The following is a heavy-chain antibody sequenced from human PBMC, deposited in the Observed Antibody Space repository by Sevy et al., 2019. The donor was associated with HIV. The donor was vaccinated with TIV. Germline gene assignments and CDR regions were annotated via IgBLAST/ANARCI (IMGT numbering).Heavy chain of an antibody. CDR1: GGTYSNYG. D-gene: IGHD1-1*01. Sequence: ASVKVSCKASGGTYSNYGFHWVRLAPRQGLEWIGGIIPIFGTPNYAQQFQGRVTITADESTSTAYMKLSSLTSDYTAVYYCATSGTTGTTSHFDSWGQGTLVTVSS. J-gene: IGHJ4*02. V-gene: IGHV1-69*13. CDR3: ATSGTTGTTSHFDS. CDR2: IIPIFGTP.